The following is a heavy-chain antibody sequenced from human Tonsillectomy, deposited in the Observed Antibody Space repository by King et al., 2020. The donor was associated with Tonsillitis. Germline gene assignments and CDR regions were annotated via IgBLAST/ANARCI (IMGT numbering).Heavy chain of an antibody. V-gene: IGHV4-39*01. D-gene: IGHD2-21*02. J-gene: IGHJ4*02. CDR1: GGSISSTSYY. Sequence: QLQESGPGLVKPSETLSLTCTVSGGSISSTSYYWGWIRQPPGKGLEGIGSIYSSGSTYYNPSLKSRVTMSVDTSKNQFSLKLRSVTAADTTVYYCASHYCGGDCYPIAAFFDYWGRGTLVTVSS. CDR3: ASHYCGGDCYPIAAFFDY. CDR2: IYSSGST.